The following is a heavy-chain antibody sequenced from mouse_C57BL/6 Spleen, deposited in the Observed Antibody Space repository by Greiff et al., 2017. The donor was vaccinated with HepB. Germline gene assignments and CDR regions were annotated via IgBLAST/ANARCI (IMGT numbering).Heavy chain of an antibody. D-gene: IGHD1-1*01. CDR3: ASVATDAMDY. Sequence: VQGVESGPGLVQPSQSLSITCTVSGFSLTSYGVHWVRQSPGKGLEWLGVIWSGGSTDYNAAFISRLSISKDNSKIQVFFKMNSLQADDTAIYYCASVATDAMDYWGQGTSVTVSS. CDR2: IWSGGST. J-gene: IGHJ4*01. CDR1: GFSLTSYG. V-gene: IGHV2-2*01.